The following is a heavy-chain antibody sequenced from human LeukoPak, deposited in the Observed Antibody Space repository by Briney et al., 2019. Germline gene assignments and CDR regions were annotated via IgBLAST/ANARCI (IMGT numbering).Heavy chain of an antibody. CDR2: IIPIFGTA. D-gene: IGHD3-10*01. J-gene: IGHJ4*02. V-gene: IGHV1-69*13. CDR1: GGTFSSYA. Sequence: ASVKVSCKASGGTFSSYAISWVRQAPGQGLEWMGGIIPIFGTANYAQKFQGRVTITADESTSTAYMELSSLRSEDTAVYYCATKPVVRGVITESRFDYWGQGTLVTVSS. CDR3: ATKPVVRGVITESRFDY.